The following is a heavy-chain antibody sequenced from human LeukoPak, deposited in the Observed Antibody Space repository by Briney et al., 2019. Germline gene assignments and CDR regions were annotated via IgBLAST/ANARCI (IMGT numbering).Heavy chain of an antibody. Sequence: PSETLSLTCAVFGVSFNAYSWSWLRQPPGKGLEWIGETHHSGSTNYNPSLKSRVTISVDTSKNQFSLKLSSVTAADTAVYYCARQGVGRFHYYYYMDVWGKGTTVTVSS. D-gene: IGHD2-21*01. J-gene: IGHJ6*03. CDR1: GVSFNAYS. CDR3: ARQGVGRFHYYYYMDV. CDR2: THHSGST. V-gene: IGHV4-34*01.